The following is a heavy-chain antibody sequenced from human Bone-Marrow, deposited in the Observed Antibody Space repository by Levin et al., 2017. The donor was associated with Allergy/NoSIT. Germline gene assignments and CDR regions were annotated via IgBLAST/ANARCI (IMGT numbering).Heavy chain of an antibody. CDR2: IWYSGSRK. V-gene: IGHV3-33*01. D-gene: IGHD2-8*02. Sequence: GGSLRLSCAASGFTFSTYAMHWVRQAPGKGLAWVSLIWYSGSRKFYADSVKGRFTISRDNSKNTLYLHMDTLRDEDTALYYCVRGPGLAATGEDFDYWGQGTLVTVSS. CDR1: GFTFSTYA. J-gene: IGHJ4*02. CDR3: VRGPGLAATGEDFDY.